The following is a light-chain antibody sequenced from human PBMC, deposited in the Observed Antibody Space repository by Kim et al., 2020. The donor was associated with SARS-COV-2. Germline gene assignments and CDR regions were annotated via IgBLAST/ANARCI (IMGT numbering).Light chain of an antibody. Sequence: SYELTQPPSVSVSPGQTASITCSGDKLGDKYACWYQQKPGQSPVLVIYQDSKRPSGIPERFSGSISGNTATLTISGTQAMDEADYYCQAWDSSTAVFGGGIQLTVL. V-gene: IGLV3-1*01. CDR1: KLGDKY. CDR2: QDS. J-gene: IGLJ3*02. CDR3: QAWDSSTAV.